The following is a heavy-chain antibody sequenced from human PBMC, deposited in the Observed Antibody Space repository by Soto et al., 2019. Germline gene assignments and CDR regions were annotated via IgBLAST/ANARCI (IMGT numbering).Heavy chain of an antibody. CDR1: GGSISSGGYY. CDR2: IYSSGST. D-gene: IGHD3-16*02. V-gene: IGHV4-31*03. Sequence: SETLALTCTVSGGSISSGGYYWSWIRQHQGNGLEWIGYIYSSGSTYYNPSLKSRVIISVDTSTNQFSLRLSSVTAADTAVYYCARGYDYVWWSYRHLGNNWFDPWGQGTLVTVSS. CDR3: ARGYDYVWWSYRHLGNNWFDP. J-gene: IGHJ5*02.